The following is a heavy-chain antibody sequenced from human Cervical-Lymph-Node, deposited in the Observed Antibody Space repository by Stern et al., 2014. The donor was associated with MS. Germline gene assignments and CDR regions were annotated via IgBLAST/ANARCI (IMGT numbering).Heavy chain of an antibody. V-gene: IGHV4-31*03. CDR1: GGPISGGGYY. J-gene: IGHJ4*02. D-gene: IGHD4-17*01. Sequence: QVQLQESGPGLVKPSQTLSLTCSVSGGPISGGGYYWSWIRQDPGKGLGWVAHIYYSGSTSYNPSLGGRVTIAVDTSKNQFSLRLTSVTAADAAVYFCAREELNTVPYFDHWGQGTRVTVSS. CDR2: IYYSGST. CDR3: AREELNTVPYFDH.